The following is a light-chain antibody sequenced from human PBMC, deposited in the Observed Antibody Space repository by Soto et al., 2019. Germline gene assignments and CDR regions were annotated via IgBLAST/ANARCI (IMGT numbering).Light chain of an antibody. V-gene: IGKV1-12*01. Sequence: DIQMTESASSVSASVGDRVTITCRSSEDISTWLAWYQQKPGKAPKLLIYAASSLQSGVPSRFSGSGSGTDFTLTISSLQPEDFATYYCQHADSFPIITFGQGTRLEIK. J-gene: IGKJ5*01. CDR2: AAS. CDR1: EDISTW. CDR3: QHADSFPIIT.